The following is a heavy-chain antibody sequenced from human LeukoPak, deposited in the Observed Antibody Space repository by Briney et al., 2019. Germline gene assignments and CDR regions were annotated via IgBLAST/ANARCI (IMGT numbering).Heavy chain of an antibody. D-gene: IGHD6-13*01. V-gene: IGHV3-30*03. Sequence: GGSLRLSCAASGFTFSRYGMHWVRQAPGKGPEWVAVISSDGSKKYYIDSVKGRFTISRDNSKNTVYLQMNSLRPEDTALYYCARGKTHAAAGTLDYWGQGTLVSVPS. CDR2: ISSDGSKK. CDR1: GFTFSRYG. J-gene: IGHJ4*02. CDR3: ARGKTHAAAGTLDY.